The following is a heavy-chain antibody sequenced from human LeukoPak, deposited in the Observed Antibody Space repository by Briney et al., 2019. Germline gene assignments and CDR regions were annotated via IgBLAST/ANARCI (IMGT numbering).Heavy chain of an antibody. CDR1: GFTFDNYA. CDR3: AKGCSTISCYTSEY. J-gene: IGHJ4*02. CDR2: ISGSGSNT. Sequence: PGGSLRLSXAASGFTFDNYAMTWVRQAPGKGLEWISAISGSGSNTYYADSVKGRFTISRDNSKNTLYLQMNSLRAEDTALYYCAKGCSTISCYTSEYWGQGTLVTVSS. D-gene: IGHD2-2*02. V-gene: IGHV3-23*01.